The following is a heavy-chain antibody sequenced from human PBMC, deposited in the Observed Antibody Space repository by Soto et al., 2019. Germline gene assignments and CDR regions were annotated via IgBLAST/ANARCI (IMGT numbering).Heavy chain of an antibody. V-gene: IGHV1-3*01. CDR3: ARDVDTSMSAPLDY. CDR2: INVGTGDT. Sequence: GGPVEVSCKASGYTFTAHAIGLVRQNPGQRLEWVGWINVGTGDTEYSQQFQGRVNITRDTSARTLYMELSSLRSEDTAVYYCARDVDTSMSAPLDYWGQGSLVTVSS. CDR1: GYTFTAHA. J-gene: IGHJ4*02. D-gene: IGHD5-18*01.